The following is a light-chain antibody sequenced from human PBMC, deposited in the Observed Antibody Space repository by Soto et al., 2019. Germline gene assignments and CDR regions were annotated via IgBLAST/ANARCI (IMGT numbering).Light chain of an antibody. CDR2: DVS. CDR1: SSDVGGYNY. CDR3: SSYTSSGTRL. Sequence: QSALTQPASVSGSPGQSITISCTGTSSDVGGYNYVSWYQQLPGKAPKLMIYDVSNRPSGVSNRFSGSKSGNTASLTISGLQAEDGADYYCSSYTSSGTRLFGGGTKLTGL. J-gene: IGLJ2*01. V-gene: IGLV2-14*01.